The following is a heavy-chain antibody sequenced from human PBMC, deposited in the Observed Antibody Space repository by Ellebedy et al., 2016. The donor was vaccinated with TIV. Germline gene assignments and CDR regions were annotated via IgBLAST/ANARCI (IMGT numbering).Heavy chain of an antibody. V-gene: IGHV3-23*01. CDR2: ISGSGGST. D-gene: IGHD1-26*01. Sequence: GGSLRLXXAASGFTFSSYAMSWVRQAPGKGLEWVSAISGSGGSTYYADSVKGRFTISRDNSKNTLYLQMNSLRAEDTAVYYCAKLGLVGARNLDAFDIWGQGTMVTVSS. CDR1: GFTFSSYA. CDR3: AKLGLVGARNLDAFDI. J-gene: IGHJ3*02.